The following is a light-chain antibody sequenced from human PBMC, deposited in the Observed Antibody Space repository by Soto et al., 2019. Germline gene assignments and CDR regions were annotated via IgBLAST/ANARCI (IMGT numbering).Light chain of an antibody. J-gene: IGKJ5*01. CDR1: QSVSSTY. Sequence: EIVLTQSPGILSLSPGEKATLSCRASQSVSSTYLAWYQQKPGQAPRLLIHGASSRATGIPDRFSGSGSGTDVTLTISRLEPEDFAVYYCQYYSSSLSITFGQGTRLDIK. CDR3: QYYSSSLSIT. CDR2: GAS. V-gene: IGKV3-20*01.